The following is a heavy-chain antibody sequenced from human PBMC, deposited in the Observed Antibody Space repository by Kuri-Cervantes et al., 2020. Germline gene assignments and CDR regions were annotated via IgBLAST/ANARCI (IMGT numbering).Heavy chain of an antibody. Sequence: GESLKISCAASGFTFSSYSMNWVRQAPGKGLEWVSYISSSSSTIYYADSVKGRFTISRDNAKNSLYLQMNSLRAEDTAVYYCAKVSEQLPPDYWGQGTLVTVSS. J-gene: IGHJ4*02. CDR1: GFTFSSYS. CDR3: AKVSEQLPPDY. CDR2: ISSSSSTI. D-gene: IGHD5-18*01. V-gene: IGHV3-48*01.